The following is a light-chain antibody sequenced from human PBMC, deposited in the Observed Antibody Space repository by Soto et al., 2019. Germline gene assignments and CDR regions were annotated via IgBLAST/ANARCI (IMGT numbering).Light chain of an antibody. J-gene: IGLJ1*01. Sequence: QSALTQPRSVSGPAGQSVTISCTGTSSDVGVYNYVSWYQQYPGKAPKIMIYDVSKRPSGVPDRFSGSKSDNTASLTISGLQAEDEADYYCCSYAGSYTFVFGIGTKVTVL. V-gene: IGLV2-11*01. CDR2: DVS. CDR1: SSDVGVYNY. CDR3: CSYAGSYTFV.